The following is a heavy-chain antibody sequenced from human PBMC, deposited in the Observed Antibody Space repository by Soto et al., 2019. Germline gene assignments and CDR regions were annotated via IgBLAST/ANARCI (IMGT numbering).Heavy chain of an antibody. CDR2: IGGRGNSA. CDR1: GFIFTNYA. D-gene: IGHD5-12*01. Sequence: GGSLRLSCAASGFIFTNYAMNWVRRAPGKGLEWVSVIGGRGNSAYYADSVQGRFTISRDNSKNTLSLQMSSLTADDTAIYYCVREGRGSFDFWGRGTMVTVSS. CDR3: VREGRGSFDF. V-gene: IGHV3-23*01. J-gene: IGHJ3*01.